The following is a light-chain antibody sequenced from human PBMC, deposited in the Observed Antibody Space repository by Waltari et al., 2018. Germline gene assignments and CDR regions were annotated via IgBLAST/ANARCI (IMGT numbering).Light chain of an antibody. Sequence: QLVLTQSPSASASLRASVKLTCTLSSAHSSYAIAWHQQQPEKGPRYLMTLNSDGSHSKGDGIPARFSGSSSGAERYLTISSLQSEDEADYYCRTWGTGIRVFGGGTKLTVL. CDR3: RTWGTGIRV. CDR1: SAHSSYA. J-gene: IGLJ2*01. V-gene: IGLV4-69*01. CDR2: LNSDGSH.